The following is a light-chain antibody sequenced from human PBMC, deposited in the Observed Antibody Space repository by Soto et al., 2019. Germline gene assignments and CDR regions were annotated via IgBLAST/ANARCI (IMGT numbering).Light chain of an antibody. CDR3: NSYTNSSAVV. CDR2: EVT. CDR1: RDDIGAYDY. V-gene: IGLV2-14*01. J-gene: IGLJ2*01. Sequence: QSVLTQPASVSGSPGQSITISCAGTRDDIGAYDYVSWYQQHPGDAPKLLVYEVTNRPSGVSDRFSGSKSGNTASLTISGLQAEDDADFYCNSYTNSSAVVFGGGTKVTV.